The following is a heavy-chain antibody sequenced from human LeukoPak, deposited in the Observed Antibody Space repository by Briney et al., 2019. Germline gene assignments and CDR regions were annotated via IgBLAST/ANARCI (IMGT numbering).Heavy chain of an antibody. CDR2: MNPNSGNT. J-gene: IGHJ4*02. V-gene: IGHV1-8*01. CDR1: GYTFTSYD. D-gene: IGHD6-6*01. Sequence: AASLKVSCKPSGYTFTSYDINWVRPATEQGLERRGWMNPNSGNTGYAQKFQGRVTMTRNTSISTAYMELSSLRSEDTAVYYCARDGSSSSSGHYWGQGTLVTVSS. CDR3: ARDGSSSSSGHY.